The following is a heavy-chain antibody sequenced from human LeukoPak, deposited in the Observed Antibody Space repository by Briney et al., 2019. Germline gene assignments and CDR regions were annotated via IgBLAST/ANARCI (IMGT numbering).Heavy chain of an antibody. CDR3: ASTTIFGVVIIAASFDY. Sequence: SVKVSCKASGGTFSSYAISWVRQAPGQGLEWMGGIIPISGTANYAQKFQGRVTITADESTSTAYMELSSLRSEDTAVYYCASTTIFGVVIIAASFDYWGQGTLVTVSS. J-gene: IGHJ4*02. V-gene: IGHV1-69*13. CDR1: GGTFSSYA. D-gene: IGHD3-3*01. CDR2: IIPISGTA.